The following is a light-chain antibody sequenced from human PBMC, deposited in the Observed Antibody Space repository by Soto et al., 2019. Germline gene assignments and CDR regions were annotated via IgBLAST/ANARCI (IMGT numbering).Light chain of an antibody. CDR3: SSYTSSSTLYV. CDR2: DVS. J-gene: IGLJ1*01. Sequence: QSVLTQPASVSGSPGQPITISCTGTSSDVGDYKYVSWYQQHPGKAPKLMIYDVSNRPSGVSNRFSGSKSGNTASLTISGLQAEDEADYYCSSYTSSSTLYVFGTGTKVTVL. V-gene: IGLV2-14*01. CDR1: SSDVGDYKY.